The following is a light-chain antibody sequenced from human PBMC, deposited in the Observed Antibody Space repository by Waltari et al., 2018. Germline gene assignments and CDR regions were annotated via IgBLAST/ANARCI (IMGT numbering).Light chain of an antibody. J-gene: IGLJ3*02. Sequence: QSVVTQPPSASGTPGQWVTISCSGSSPNIGSNTVNWYQQLPGTAPKLLVYSDNQRPSGVPDRFSGSKSGTSASLATSGLQSEDEAGYYCAAWDDSLNAVVFGGGTKLTVL. CDR1: SPNIGSNT. V-gene: IGLV1-44*01. CDR2: SDN. CDR3: AAWDDSLNAVV.